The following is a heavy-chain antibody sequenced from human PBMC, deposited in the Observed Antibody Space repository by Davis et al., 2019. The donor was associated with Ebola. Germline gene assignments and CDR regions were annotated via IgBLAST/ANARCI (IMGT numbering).Heavy chain of an antibody. CDR1: GASISMSNYY. D-gene: IGHD3-9*01. CDR3: ARRYLRGWYFDL. CDR2: MYYRGTT. J-gene: IGHJ2*01. Sequence: SETLSLTCTVSGASISMSNYYWGWIRQPPGKGLEWIGAMYYRGTTNYNPSLKSRVTMSVDTSKNQFSLKLTSVTAADTAVYYCARRYLRGWYFDLWGRGTLVTVSS. V-gene: IGHV4-39*07.